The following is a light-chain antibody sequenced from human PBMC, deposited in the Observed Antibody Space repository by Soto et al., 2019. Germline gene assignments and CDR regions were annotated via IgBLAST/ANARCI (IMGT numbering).Light chain of an antibody. CDR2: SNA. V-gene: IGLV1-47*02. J-gene: IGLJ3*02. CDR3: AAWDDSLSGWV. CDR1: SSNIGTNF. Sequence: QSVLTQPPSASGTPGQRVTISCSGSSSNIGTNFVYWYQQLPGTAPKLLIFSNAQRPSGVPDRFSGSRSGTSASLAISGLRSVDEADYYCAAWDDSLSGWVFGGGTKVTVL.